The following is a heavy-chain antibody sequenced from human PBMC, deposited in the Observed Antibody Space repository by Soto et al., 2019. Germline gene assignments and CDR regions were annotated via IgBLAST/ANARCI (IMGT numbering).Heavy chain of an antibody. V-gene: IGHV3-30-3*01. D-gene: IGHD5-12*01. CDR2: ISYDGSNK. CDR3: AKGSGYDLLWNPLDY. J-gene: IGHJ4*02. CDR1: GFTFSSYA. Sequence: QVQLVESGGGVVQPGRSLRLSCAASGFTFSSYAMHWVRQAPGKGLEWVAVISYDGSNKYYADSVKGRFTISRDNSKNTLYLQMNSLRAEDTAVYYWAKGSGYDLLWNPLDYWGQGTLVTVSS.